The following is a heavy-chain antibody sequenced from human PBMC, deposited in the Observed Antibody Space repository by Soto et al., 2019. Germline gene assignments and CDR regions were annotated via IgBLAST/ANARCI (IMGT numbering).Heavy chain of an antibody. CDR1: GFTFSNAW. CDR3: ITAPLR. Sequence: QLVESGGGFVKPGTSLRLTCAASGFTFSNAWMTWVRQAPGKGLARVGLIRSQGDGGTSDYAAPVRGRFTISRDDSQNMGLLNIDSVQPEYTAVYYCITAPLRWCQGTLVTVSS. V-gene: IGHV3-15*01. CDR2: IRSQGDGGTS. J-gene: IGHJ4*02.